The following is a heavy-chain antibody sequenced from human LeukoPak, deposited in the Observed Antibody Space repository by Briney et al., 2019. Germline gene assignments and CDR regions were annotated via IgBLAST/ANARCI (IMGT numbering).Heavy chain of an antibody. CDR2: INSDGSST. D-gene: IGHD5-12*01. J-gene: IGHJ4*02. CDR3: ARVGYSGYDHFDY. CDR1: GFTSSSYW. V-gene: IGHV3-74*01. Sequence: GGSLRLSCAASGFTSSSYWMHWVRQAPGKGLAWVSRINSDGSSTSYADSVKGRFTISRDNAKNTLYLQMNSLRAEDTAVYYCARVGYSGYDHFDYWGQGTLVTVSS.